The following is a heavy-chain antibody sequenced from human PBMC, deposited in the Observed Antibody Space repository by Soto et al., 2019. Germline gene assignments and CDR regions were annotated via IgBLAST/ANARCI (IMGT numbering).Heavy chain of an antibody. CDR2: IIPIFGTA. Sequence: GASVKVSCKASGGTFSSYAISWVRQAPGQGLEWMGGIIPIFGTANYAQKFQGRVTITADESTSTAYMELSSLRSEDTAVYYCARVQKFIVVPAAMYNQNYYYYGMDVWGQGTKVTVSS. D-gene: IGHD2-2*01. CDR1: GGTFSSYA. J-gene: IGHJ6*02. V-gene: IGHV1-69*13. CDR3: ARVQKFIVVPAAMYNQNYYYYGMDV.